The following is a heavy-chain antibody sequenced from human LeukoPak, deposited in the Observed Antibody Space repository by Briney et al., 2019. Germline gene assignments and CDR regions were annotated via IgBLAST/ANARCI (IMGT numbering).Heavy chain of an antibody. Sequence: GGSLRLSCAASGFTFSSYGMHWVRQAPGKGLEWVAVVSYDGSNKYYANSVKDRFTISRVNSKNTLYLQMNSLRAEDTAVYYCARDPENYGDYYFDYWGQGTLVTVSS. V-gene: IGHV3-30*03. CDR2: VSYDGSNK. J-gene: IGHJ4*02. CDR1: GFTFSSYG. D-gene: IGHD4-17*01. CDR3: ARDPENYGDYYFDY.